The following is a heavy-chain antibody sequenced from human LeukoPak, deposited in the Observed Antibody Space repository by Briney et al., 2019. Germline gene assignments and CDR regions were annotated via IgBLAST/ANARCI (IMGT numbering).Heavy chain of an antibody. J-gene: IGHJ4*02. V-gene: IGHV3-66*01. CDR2: IYSGGST. CDR1: GFTVSSNY. Sequence: GGSLRLSCAASGFTVSSNYMSWVRQAPGKGLEWVSVIYSGGSTYYADSVKGRFTISRDNSKSTLYLQMNSLRAEDTAVYYCARSTYYYGSGVGFWGQGTLVTVSS. D-gene: IGHD3-10*01. CDR3: ARSTYYYGSGVGF.